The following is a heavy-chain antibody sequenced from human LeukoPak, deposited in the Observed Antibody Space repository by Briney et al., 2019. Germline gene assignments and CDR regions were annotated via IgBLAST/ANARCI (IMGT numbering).Heavy chain of an antibody. CDR1: GFTFSSYA. D-gene: IGHD3-10*01. CDR3: VREGSGSPSHIDY. CDR2: ISGSGGST. Sequence: PGGSLRLSCAASGFTFSSYAMSWVRQAPGKGLEWVSAISGSGGSTYYADSVKGRFTISRDNAKNSLYLHMNSLRAEDSAVYYCVREGSGSPSHIDYWGQGTLVTVSP. J-gene: IGHJ4*02. V-gene: IGHV3-23*01.